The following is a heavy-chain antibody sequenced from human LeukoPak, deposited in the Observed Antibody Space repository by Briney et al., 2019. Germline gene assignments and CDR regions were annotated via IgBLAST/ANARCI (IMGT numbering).Heavy chain of an antibody. CDR3: ARARFVAATRGGDWFDP. CDR1: GYTFTSYG. CDR2: MNPNSGNT. V-gene: IGHV1-8*01. D-gene: IGHD2-15*01. J-gene: IGHJ5*02. Sequence: ASVKVSFKASGYTFTSYGINWVRQATGQGLEWMGWMNPNSGNTGYAQKFQGRVTMTRNTSISTAYMELSSLRSEDTAVYYCARARFVAATRGGDWFDPWGQGTLVTVSS.